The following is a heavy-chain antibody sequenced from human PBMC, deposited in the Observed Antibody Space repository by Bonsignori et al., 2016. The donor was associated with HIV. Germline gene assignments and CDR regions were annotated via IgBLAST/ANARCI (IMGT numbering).Heavy chain of an antibody. CDR3: AARLGYCSSTSCSPYFQH. Sequence: WVRQAPGQGLEWMGWINPNSGGTNYAQKFQGRVTMTRDTSISTAYMELSRLRSDDTAVYYCAARLGYCSSTSCSPYFQHWGQGTLVTVS. V-gene: IGHV1-2*02. CDR2: INPNSGGT. D-gene: IGHD2-2*01. J-gene: IGHJ1*01.